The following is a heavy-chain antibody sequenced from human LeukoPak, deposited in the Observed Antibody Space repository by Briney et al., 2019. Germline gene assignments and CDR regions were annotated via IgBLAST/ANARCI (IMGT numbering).Heavy chain of an antibody. CDR3: TAVLLWFGESYYFDY. D-gene: IGHD3-10*01. CDR1: GFTFSNAW. V-gene: IGHV3-15*01. J-gene: IGHJ4*02. CDR2: IKSKTDGGTT. Sequence: GSLRLSCAASGFTFSNAWMSWVRQAPGKGLEWVGRIKSKTDGGTTDYAAPVEGRFTISRDDSKNTLYLQMNSLKTEDTAVYYCTAVLLWFGESYYFDYWGQGTLVTVSS.